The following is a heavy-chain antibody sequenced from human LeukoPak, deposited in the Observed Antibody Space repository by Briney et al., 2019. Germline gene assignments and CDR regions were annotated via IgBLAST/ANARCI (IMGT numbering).Heavy chain of an antibody. CDR2: IKQNGNEK. V-gene: IGHV3-7*01. D-gene: IGHD1-26*01. CDR3: ARGRDSGRYFDY. Sequence: GGSLRLSCAASGFTFSTYWMTWVRQTPGKGLEWVANIKQNGNEKYYVDSVKGRFAISRDNAKSSLFLQLAGLRAEDTAVYYCARGRDSGRYFDYWGQGTLVTVSS. J-gene: IGHJ4*02. CDR1: GFTFSTYW.